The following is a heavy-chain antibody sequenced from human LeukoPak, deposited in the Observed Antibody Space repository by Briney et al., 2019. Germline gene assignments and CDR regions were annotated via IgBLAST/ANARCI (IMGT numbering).Heavy chain of an antibody. V-gene: IGHV3-23*01. J-gene: IGHJ4*02. CDR2: SSGNGDNT. Sequence: PGGSLRLSCAASGFTFSNYAMGWVRQAPGKGLEWVSTSSGNGDNTYYADSVKGRFTISRDNFRNTLYLQMSGLRADDTAVYYCAKFRGIPTTVTQDWGQGTLVTVSS. CDR1: GFTFSNYA. CDR3: AKFRGIPTTVTQD. D-gene: IGHD4-17*01.